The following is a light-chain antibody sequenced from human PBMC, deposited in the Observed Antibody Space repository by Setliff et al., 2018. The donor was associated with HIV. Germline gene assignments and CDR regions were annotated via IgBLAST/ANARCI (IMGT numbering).Light chain of an antibody. CDR2: DVS. V-gene: IGLV2-14*03. J-gene: IGLJ1*01. CDR1: SSDVGTYNF. Sequence: QSALTQPASVSGSPGQSITISCTGTSSDVGTYNFVSSYQQHPGKAPKLMIYDVSNRPSGVSNRFSGSKSGNTASLTISGLQAEDEADYYCSSYTSSTPLYVFGTGTKVTVL. CDR3: SSYTSSTPLYV.